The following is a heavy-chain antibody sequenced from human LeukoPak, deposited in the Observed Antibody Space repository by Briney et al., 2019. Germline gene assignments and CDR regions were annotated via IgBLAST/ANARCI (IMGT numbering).Heavy chain of an antibody. CDR2: IYWNDDK. D-gene: IGHD4-17*01. J-gene: IGHJ4*02. CDR1: GFSLSTSGVG. CDR3: AHRPRSYGDYVYFDY. Sequence: SGPTLVKPTQTLTLTCTFSGFSLSTSGVGVGWIRQPPGKALEWLALIYWNDDKRYSPSLKSRLTITKDASKNQVVLTMTNMDPVDTATYYCAHRPRSYGDYVYFDYWGQGTLVTVSS. V-gene: IGHV2-5*01.